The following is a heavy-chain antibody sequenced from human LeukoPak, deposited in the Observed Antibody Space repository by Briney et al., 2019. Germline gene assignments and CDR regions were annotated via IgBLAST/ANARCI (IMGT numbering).Heavy chain of an antibody. J-gene: IGHJ4*02. Sequence: SVKVSCSGSAGTFSNYAIRWERQAPGQGHERVGGIIPIFGTANYAQKFRGRVTITADKSTRTAYMELSSLRSEDTSVYYCARDNDSRDPPHFDYWGQGTLVTVSS. CDR1: AGTFSNYA. CDR2: IIPIFGTA. V-gene: IGHV1-69*06. CDR3: ARDNDSRDPPHFDY. D-gene: IGHD3-16*01.